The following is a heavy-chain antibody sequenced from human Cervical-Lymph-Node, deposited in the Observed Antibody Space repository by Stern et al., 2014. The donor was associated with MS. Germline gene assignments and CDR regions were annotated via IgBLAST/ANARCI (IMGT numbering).Heavy chain of an antibody. Sequence: EVQLVESGGGLVQPGGSLRLPCAASGFTFSTYWMTWVRQAPGKGLEWGATIKPDGSEKYYVDSVKGRFTISRDNVKNLMYVQLNRLKAEETAMYYCAREVGDYWGHGTLVTVSS. CDR1: GFTFSTYW. J-gene: IGHJ4*01. D-gene: IGHD2-15*01. CDR2: IKPDGSEK. CDR3: AREVGDY. V-gene: IGHV3-7*01.